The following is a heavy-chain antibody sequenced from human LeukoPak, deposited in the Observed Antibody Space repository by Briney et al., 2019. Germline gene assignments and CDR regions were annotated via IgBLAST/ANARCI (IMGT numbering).Heavy chain of an antibody. CDR1: GGSFSGYY. CDR2: INHSGST. D-gene: IGHD6-13*01. J-gene: IGHJ1*01. V-gene: IGHV4-34*01. Sequence: SETLSLTCAVYGGSFSGYYWSWIRQPPGKGLAWIGEINHSGSTNYNPSLKSRVTISVDTSKNQFSLKLSSVTAADTAVYYCARGQRIAAAGTRYFQHWGQGTLVTVS. CDR3: ARGQRIAAAGTRYFQH.